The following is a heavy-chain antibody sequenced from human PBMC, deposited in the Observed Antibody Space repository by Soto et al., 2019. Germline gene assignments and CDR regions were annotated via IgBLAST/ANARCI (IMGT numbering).Heavy chain of an antibody. CDR3: ARPDSSSWAAPFGS. D-gene: IGHD6-13*01. J-gene: IGHJ4*02. Sequence: SETLSLTCTVSGGSVSSGGYYWSWIRQHPGKGLEWIGYVYYSGNTYFNPSLRSRVTISVDTSNNQFSLRLTSVTASDTAVYYCARPDSSSWAAPFGSWGQGTLVTVSS. V-gene: IGHV4-31*03. CDR2: VYYSGNT. CDR1: GGSVSSGGYY.